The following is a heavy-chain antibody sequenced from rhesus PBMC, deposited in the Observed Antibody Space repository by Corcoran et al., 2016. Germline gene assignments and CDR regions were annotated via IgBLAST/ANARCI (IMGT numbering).Heavy chain of an antibody. CDR3: ASLRSYYFDY. CDR1: GFTFSDSY. Sequence: EVRLVASGGGLVQPGWSLRLCCAASGFTFSDSYMIWVRPAPGNGPEWVGFIRNKAKGGTAEYAASVKGRFTISSDDSKSIASLQMNSLKTEDTAVYYCASLRSYYFDYWGQGVLVTVSS. V-gene: IGHV3-116*02. J-gene: IGHJ4*01. CDR2: IRNKAKGGTA. D-gene: IGHD2-39*01.